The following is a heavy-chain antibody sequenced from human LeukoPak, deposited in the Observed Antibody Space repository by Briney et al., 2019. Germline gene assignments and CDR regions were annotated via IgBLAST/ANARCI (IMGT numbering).Heavy chain of an antibody. CDR2: ITSSGSTI. CDR3: ARMWALYDFGDQSSDALDI. J-gene: IGHJ3*02. Sequence: GGSLRLSCAASGFTFSSYEMNWVRQAPGKGLEWVSYITSSGSTIYYAHSVKGRFTISRDNAKNSLYLQMNSRRAEDTAVYYCARMWALYDFGDQSSDALDIWGQGTMVTVSS. V-gene: IGHV3-48*03. D-gene: IGHD4-17*01. CDR1: GFTFSSYE.